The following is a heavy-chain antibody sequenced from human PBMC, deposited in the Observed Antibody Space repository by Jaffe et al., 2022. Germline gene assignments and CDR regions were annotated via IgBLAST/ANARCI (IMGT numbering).Heavy chain of an antibody. CDR1: GFTFSNSA. Sequence: EVQLLESGGGLVQPGGSLRLSCVASGFTFSNSAMSWVRQAPGKGLEWVSTISGSGGSTYYAESVKGRFTISRDNSENTLYLQMNSLRAEDTAVYYCAKRPGITVAGHWDFWGQGTLVTVSS. V-gene: IGHV3-23*01. J-gene: IGHJ4*02. CDR2: ISGSGGST. CDR3: AKRPGITVAGHWDF. D-gene: IGHD6-19*01.